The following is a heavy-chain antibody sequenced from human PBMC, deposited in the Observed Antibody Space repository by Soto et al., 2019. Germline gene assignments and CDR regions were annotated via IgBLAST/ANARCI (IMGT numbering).Heavy chain of an antibody. D-gene: IGHD6-19*01. CDR1: GYTFTGYY. V-gene: IGHV1-2*04. J-gene: IGHJ6*02. CDR3: ARERVAGPYYYGIDV. Sequence: QVQLVQSGAEVKKPGASVKVSCKASGYTFTGYYMHSVRQAPGQGLEWMGWINPNSGGTNYAQKFQGWVTMTRDTSISTAYMELSRLRSDDTAVYYCARERVAGPYYYGIDVWGQGTTVTVSS. CDR2: INPNSGGT.